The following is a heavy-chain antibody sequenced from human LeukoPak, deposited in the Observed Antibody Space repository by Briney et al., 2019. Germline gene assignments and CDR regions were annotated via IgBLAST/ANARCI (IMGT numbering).Heavy chain of an antibody. V-gene: IGHV3-23*01. Sequence: GGSLRLSCAASGFMFSSFAMSWVRQAPGKGLEWVSAISGGGGSTYYADSVKGQFTISRDNLKNTLYLQMNSLRVEDTAVYYCARVTYNDALWGQGTLVTVSS. CDR1: GFMFSSFA. CDR3: ARVTYNDAL. D-gene: IGHD1-14*01. J-gene: IGHJ4*02. CDR2: ISGGGGST.